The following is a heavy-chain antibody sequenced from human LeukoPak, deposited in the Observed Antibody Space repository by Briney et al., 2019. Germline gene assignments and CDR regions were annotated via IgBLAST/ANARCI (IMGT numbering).Heavy chain of an antibody. D-gene: IGHD5-18*01. J-gene: IGHJ5*02. CDR3: ARDFRAAMVSDWFDP. CDR1: GYTFTSYA. Sequence: EASVKVSCKASGYTFTSYAISWVRQAPGQGLEWMGWISADNGNTDYAQRFQGRVTMTTDTSTSTAYMELRSLRSDDTAVYYCARDFRAAMVSDWFDPWGQGTLVTVSS. V-gene: IGHV1-18*01. CDR2: ISADNGNT.